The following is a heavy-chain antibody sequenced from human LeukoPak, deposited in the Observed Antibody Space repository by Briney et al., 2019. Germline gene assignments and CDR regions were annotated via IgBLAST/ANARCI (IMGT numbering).Heavy chain of an antibody. CDR1: GVSLSSHG. CDR2: IWSDGNSQ. Sequence: GGSLRLSCVASGVSLSSHGMHWFRQAPGKGLEWITYIWSDGNSQFYADSMRGRFTVSRDNSKNTVYLQINSLRVEDAAVYYCARDRGNDYFDSWGQGTLVIVSS. V-gene: IGHV3-33*01. CDR3: ARDRGNDYFDS. J-gene: IGHJ4*02.